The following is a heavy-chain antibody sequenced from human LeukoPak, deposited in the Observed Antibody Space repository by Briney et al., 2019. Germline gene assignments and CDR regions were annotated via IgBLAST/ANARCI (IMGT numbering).Heavy chain of an antibody. Sequence: SETLSLTCSVSGGSISSLYWSWIRQPPGKGLEWIGYIYYTGSTNYNSSLKSRVTMFVDMSKNQFSLRLSSVTAADTAVYYCARHRAYSSSSPFDYWGQGTLVTVSS. D-gene: IGHD6-6*01. J-gene: IGHJ4*02. CDR3: ARHRAYSSSSPFDY. CDR1: GGSISSLY. CDR2: IYYTGST. V-gene: IGHV4-59*08.